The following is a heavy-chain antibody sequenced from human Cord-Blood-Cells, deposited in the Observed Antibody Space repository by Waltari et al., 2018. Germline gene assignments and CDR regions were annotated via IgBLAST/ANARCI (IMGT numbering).Heavy chain of an antibody. CDR2: ISYDGSNK. D-gene: IGHD1-26*01. CDR3: ARVGGSYYFDY. CDR1: GFTFSSYA. J-gene: IGHJ4*02. Sequence: RSLRLSCAASGFTFSSYAMHWVRQAPGKGLEWVAVISYDGSNKYYADSVKGRFTISRDNSKNTLYLQMNSLRAEDTAVYYCARVGGSYYFDYWGQGTLVTVSS. V-gene: IGHV3-30-3*01.